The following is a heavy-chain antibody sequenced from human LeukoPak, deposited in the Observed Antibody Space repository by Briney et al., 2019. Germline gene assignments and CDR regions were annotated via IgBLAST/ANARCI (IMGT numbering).Heavy chain of an antibody. CDR3: AKDLAYSNYDLKYGMDV. CDR2: ISGSGVNT. V-gene: IGHV3-23*01. Sequence: PGGSLRLSCAASGFTFSNYAMSWVRQAPGKGLEWVSGISGSGVNTYYADSVKGRFTISRDNSKNTLYLQMNSLRAEDTAVYYCAKDLAYSNYDLKYGMDVWGQGTLVTVSS. D-gene: IGHD4-11*01. CDR1: GFTFSNYA. J-gene: IGHJ6*02.